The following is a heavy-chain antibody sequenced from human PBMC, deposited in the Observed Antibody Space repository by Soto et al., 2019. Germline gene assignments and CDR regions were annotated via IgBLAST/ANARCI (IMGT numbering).Heavy chain of an antibody. CDR1: GFTFTIYG. Sequence: AQLVESGGGVVQPGRSLRLSCAASGFTFTIYGMHWVRQAPGKGLEWVAVMSYDGSDRYYADSVKGRFTISRDNSKNTLYLQMNSLRTEDTAVYYCARGEFREYYGMDVWGQGTTVTVSS. V-gene: IGHV3-30*03. CDR2: MSYDGSDR. CDR3: ARGEFREYYGMDV. J-gene: IGHJ6*02.